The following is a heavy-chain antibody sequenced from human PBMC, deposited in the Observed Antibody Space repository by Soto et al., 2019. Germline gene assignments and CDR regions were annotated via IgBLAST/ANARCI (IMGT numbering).Heavy chain of an antibody. CDR2: VHYSGST. CDR1: GGSIRSNIYY. Sequence: SETLSLTCSVSGGSIRSNIYYWGWIRQPPGKGLEWIATVHYSGSTYYTPSLKSRVTISVDTSKNQFSLKLSSVTAADTAVYYCASGGALRYFDWLSSTYGMDVWGQGTTVTVSS. J-gene: IGHJ6*02. CDR3: ASGGALRYFDWLSSTYGMDV. D-gene: IGHD3-9*01. V-gene: IGHV4-39*07.